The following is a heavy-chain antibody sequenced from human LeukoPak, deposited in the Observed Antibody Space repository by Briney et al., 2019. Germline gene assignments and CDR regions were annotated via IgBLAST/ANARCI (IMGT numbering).Heavy chain of an antibody. CDR2: IYQTGDS. J-gene: IGHJ4*02. Sequence: PSETLSLTCTVSGGSMINNYWSWIRQPPGKGLEWIGYIYQTGDSNHNPSLKSRVTISMDTSKNQLSLNLNSVTAADTAVYYCARHPFATPFDHGGQGTLVTVSS. V-gene: IGHV4-59*08. D-gene: IGHD2-15*01. CDR1: GGSMINNY. CDR3: ARHPFATPFDH.